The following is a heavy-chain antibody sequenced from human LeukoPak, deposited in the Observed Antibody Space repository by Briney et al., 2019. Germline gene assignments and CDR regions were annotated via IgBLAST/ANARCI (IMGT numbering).Heavy chain of an antibody. CDR1: GFTFADHV. CDR2: ISEDDDT. Sequence: GGSLRLSCVASGFTFADHVFHWIRQVPGKGLEWLAFISEDDDTYYADSVQGRFTISRDNSKTSLYFELQSLTTDDAALYYCVKEASDPYFFDFWGQGTLVTVSS. V-gene: IGHV3-43*02. CDR3: VKEASDPYFFDF. J-gene: IGHJ4*02.